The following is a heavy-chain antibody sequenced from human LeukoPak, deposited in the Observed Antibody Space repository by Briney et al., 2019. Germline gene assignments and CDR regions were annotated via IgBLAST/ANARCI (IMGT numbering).Heavy chain of an antibody. D-gene: IGHD2-2*02. Sequence: ASVKVSCKASGYTFTSYYMHWVRQAPGQGLEWMGGIIPIFGTANYAQKFQGRVTITADESTSTAYMELSSLRSEDTAVYYCARSDIVVVPAAIHPLYYYYGMDVWGQGTTVTVSS. CDR3: ARSDIVVVPAAIHPLYYYYGMDV. CDR1: GYTFTSYY. CDR2: IIPIFGTA. V-gene: IGHV1-69*13. J-gene: IGHJ6*02.